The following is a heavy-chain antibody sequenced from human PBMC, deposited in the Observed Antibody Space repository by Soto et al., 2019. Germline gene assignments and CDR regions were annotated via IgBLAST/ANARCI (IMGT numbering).Heavy chain of an antibody. CDR3: ARLTGYSGSHAGYYYYYCMDV. D-gene: IGHD5-12*01. CDR2: IDPSDSCT. Sequence: PGESLKISCKGSGYSFTSYWISWVRQMPGKGLEWMGRIDPSDSCTNYSPSFQGHVTISADKSISTAYLQRSSLTATDTAMYYCARLTGYSGSHAGYYYYYCMDVWGQGTTVTVSS. J-gene: IGHJ6*02. V-gene: IGHV5-10-1*01. CDR1: GYSFTSYW.